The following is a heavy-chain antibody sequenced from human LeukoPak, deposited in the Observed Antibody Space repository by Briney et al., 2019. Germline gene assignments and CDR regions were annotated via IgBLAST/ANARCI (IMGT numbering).Heavy chain of an antibody. Sequence: PSETLSLTSTGSGGSITGNNWSWLLQPPGQGLEWLGRIYTGGGTNYNHSLKSRVTISVDTPKHQLSLKLTSVTAADTAVYYCARAYLDCTGGSRYPFSFDYWGQGTLVTVSS. CDR2: IYTGGGT. V-gene: IGHV4-4*07. CDR3: ARAYLDCTGGSRYPFSFDY. CDR1: GGSITGNN. J-gene: IGHJ4*02. D-gene: IGHD2-15*01.